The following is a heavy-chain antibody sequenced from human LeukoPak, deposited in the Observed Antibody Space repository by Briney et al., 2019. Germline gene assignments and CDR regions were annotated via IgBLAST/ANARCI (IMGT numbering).Heavy chain of an antibody. V-gene: IGHV4-39*01. CDR1: GGSISSSSYY. Sequence: SETLSLTCTVSGGSISSSSYYWGWIRQPPGKGLEWIGSIYYSGSTYYNPSLKSRVTISVDSSQNQYPLKLSSVTAADTAVYYCARHRRDSYGVGYWGQGTLVTVSS. CDR2: IYYSGST. D-gene: IGHD5-18*01. J-gene: IGHJ4*02. CDR3: ARHRRDSYGVGY.